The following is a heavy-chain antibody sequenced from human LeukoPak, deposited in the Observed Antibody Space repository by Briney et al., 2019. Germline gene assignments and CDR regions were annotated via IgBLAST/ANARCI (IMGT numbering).Heavy chain of an antibody. CDR2: LYSGGDT. J-gene: IGHJ2*01. CDR3: ARDTSGYCSTSRCYGSWYFDL. V-gene: IGHV3-53*01. D-gene: IGHD2-2*01. CDR1: GFTVSSNY. Sequence: GGSLRLSCAASGFTVSSNYINWVRQAPGKGLEWVSVLYSGGDTYYAGSVKGRFTVSRDNSKNTLYLQMNSLGAEDTAVYYCARDTSGYCSTSRCYGSWYFDLWGRGTLVTVSS.